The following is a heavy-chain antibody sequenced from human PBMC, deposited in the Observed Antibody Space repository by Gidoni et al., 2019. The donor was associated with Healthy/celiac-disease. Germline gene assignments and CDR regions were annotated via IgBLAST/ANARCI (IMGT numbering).Heavy chain of an antibody. CDR2: KSYDGSNK. CDR1: GFPFSSYG. D-gene: IGHD4-17*01. Sequence: QVQLVESGGGVVQPGRSLRLPCSASGFPFSSYGLPWVRQAPGKGLEGVAVKSYDGSNKEYADAVKGRVTISRDNSKNTLYLQRNSLRAEDTAVYYCAKGGATVTWALYYYYYGMDVWGQGTTVTVSS. J-gene: IGHJ6*02. CDR3: AKGGATVTWALYYYYYGMDV. V-gene: IGHV3-30*18.